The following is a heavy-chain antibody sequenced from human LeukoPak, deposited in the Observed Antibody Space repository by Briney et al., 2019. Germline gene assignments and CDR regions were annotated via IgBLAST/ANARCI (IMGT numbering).Heavy chain of an antibody. CDR1: GLSFSNSG. Sequence: GGSLRLSCAASGLSFSNSGMHWVRQAPGKGLEWVAMIWSDGSKTYYADSVKGRFTISRDNSKNTVYLQMNSLRAEDTAVYYCAKDKGVRYFDYWGQGTLVTVS. CDR2: IWSDGSKT. V-gene: IGHV3-33*06. D-gene: IGHD3-10*01. J-gene: IGHJ4*02. CDR3: AKDKGVRYFDY.